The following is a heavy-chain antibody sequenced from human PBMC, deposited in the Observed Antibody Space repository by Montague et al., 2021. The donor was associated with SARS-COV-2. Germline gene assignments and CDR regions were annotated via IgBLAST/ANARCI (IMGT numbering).Heavy chain of an antibody. V-gene: IGHV3-21*01. D-gene: IGHD2/OR15-2a*01. CDR3: ARRGACNSISCLNAFDI. CDR1: GFTFNKFS. CDR2: ISSSSNYI. J-gene: IGHJ3*02. Sequence: SLRLSCAASGFTFNKFSMNWVRQAPGKGLEWVSSISSSSNYIYYADLMKGRFAISRDNAKNSLYLELNSLRVEDTAVYYCARRGACNSISCLNAFDIWGQGTMLIVSS.